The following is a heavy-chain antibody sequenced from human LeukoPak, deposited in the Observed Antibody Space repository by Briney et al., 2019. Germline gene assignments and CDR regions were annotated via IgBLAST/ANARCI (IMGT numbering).Heavy chain of an antibody. CDR1: GFTFSNYW. V-gene: IGHV3-74*01. CDR3: ARDLGQYYDTSDNWFDP. J-gene: IGHJ5*02. CDR2: INSDGINT. D-gene: IGHD3-22*01. Sequence: GGSLRISCAASGFTFSNYWMHWVRQAPGKGLVWVSRINSDGINTSYADSVKGRFTISRDNAKNTLNLQMNSLRAEDTAVYYSARDLGQYYDTSDNWFDPWGQGTLVTVSS.